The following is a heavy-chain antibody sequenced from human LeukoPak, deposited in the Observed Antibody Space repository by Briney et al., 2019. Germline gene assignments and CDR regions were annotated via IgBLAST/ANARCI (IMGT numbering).Heavy chain of an antibody. CDR3: AKAPTVGYYFDY. CDR1: GFTFSSYA. J-gene: IGHJ4*02. CDR2: ISGSGGST. D-gene: IGHD4-11*01. V-gene: IGHV3-23*01. Sequence: GGSLRLSCAASGFTFSSYAMSWVRQAPGKGLEWVSAISGSGGSTYYADSVKGRFTISRDNSKDTLYLQMNSLRAEDTAVYYCAKAPTVGYYFDYWGQGTLVTVSS.